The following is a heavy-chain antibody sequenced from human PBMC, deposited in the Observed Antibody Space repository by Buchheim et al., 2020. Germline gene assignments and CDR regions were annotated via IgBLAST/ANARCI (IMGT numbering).Heavy chain of an antibody. V-gene: IGHV3-74*01. CDR3: ARGATVTTILYYYYYYGMDV. CDR2: INSDGSST. CDR1: GFTFSSYW. D-gene: IGHD4-11*01. Sequence: EVQLVESGGGLVQPGGSLRLSCAASGFTFSSYWMHWVRQAPGKGLVWVSRINSDGSSTSYADSVKGRFTISRDNAKNTLYLQMNSLRAEDTAVYYCARGATVTTILYYYYYYGMDVWGQGTT. J-gene: IGHJ6*02.